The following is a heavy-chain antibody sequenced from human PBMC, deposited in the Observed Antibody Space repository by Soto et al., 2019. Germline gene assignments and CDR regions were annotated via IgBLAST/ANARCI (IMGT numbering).Heavy chain of an antibody. J-gene: IGHJ5*02. D-gene: IGHD1-26*01. CDR2: IYYSGST. Sequence: PSETLSLTCTVSGGSISSYYWSWIRQPPGKGLEWIGYIYYSGSTNYNPSLKSRVTISVDTSKNQFSLKLSSVTAADTAVYYCARGGVGWFDPWGQRTLVTVSS. V-gene: IGHV4-59*01. CDR1: GGSISSYY. CDR3: ARGGVGWFDP.